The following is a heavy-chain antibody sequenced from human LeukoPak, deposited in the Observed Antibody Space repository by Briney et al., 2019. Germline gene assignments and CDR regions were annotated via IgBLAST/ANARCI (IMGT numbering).Heavy chain of an antibody. CDR2: IYYSGSA. J-gene: IGHJ4*02. V-gene: IGHV4-59*08. CDR1: GGSISSYY. Sequence: IPSETLSLTCTVSGGSISSYYWSWIRQPPGKGLEWIGYIYYSGSANYNPSLKSRVTISVDTSKNQFSLKLSSVTAADTAVYYCARQTVGGRVGATIDYWGQGTLVTVSS. D-gene: IGHD1-26*01. CDR3: ARQTVGGRVGATIDY.